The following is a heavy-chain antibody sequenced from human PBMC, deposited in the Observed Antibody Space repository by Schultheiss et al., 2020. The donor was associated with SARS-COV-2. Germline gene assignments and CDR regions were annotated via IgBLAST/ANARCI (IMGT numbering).Heavy chain of an antibody. CDR3: ARGFSDSSGWYILGDWFDP. D-gene: IGHD6-19*01. J-gene: IGHJ5*02. V-gene: IGHV1-69*13. Sequence: SVKVSCKASGYTFTGYFMHWVRQAPGQGLEWMGRIIPIFGIANYAQKFQGRVTITADESTSTAYMELSSLRSEDTAVYYCARGFSDSSGWYILGDWFDPWGQGTLVTVSS. CDR2: IIPIFGIA. CDR1: GYTFTGYF.